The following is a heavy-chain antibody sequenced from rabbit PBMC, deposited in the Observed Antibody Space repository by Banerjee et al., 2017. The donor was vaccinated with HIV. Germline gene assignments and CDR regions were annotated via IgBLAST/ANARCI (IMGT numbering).Heavy chain of an antibody. V-gene: IGHV1S40*01. CDR3: ARGRDWGIFKL. J-gene: IGHJ4*01. CDR2: IWTSTSGT. D-gene: IGHD4-1*01. Sequence: QSLEESGGDLVQPGASLTLSCKASGLDFSSGYDMCWVRQAPGKGLEWIACIWTSTSGTWYASWAKGRFTISKTSSTTVTLQMTSLTAADTATYFCARGRDWGIFKLWGPGTLVTVS. CDR1: GLDFSSGYD.